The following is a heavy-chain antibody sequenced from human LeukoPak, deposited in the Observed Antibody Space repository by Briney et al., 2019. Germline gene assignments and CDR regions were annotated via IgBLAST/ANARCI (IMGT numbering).Heavy chain of an antibody. Sequence: SETLSLTCTVSGGSISIYYWSWIRQPPGKGLEWIGRIYTSGSTNYNPSLKSRVTMPVDKSKNQFSLKLSSVTAADKAVYYCERDGGGGVGATHWYYYDYRMDLWPQGTTVSVSS. D-gene: IGHD1-26*01. CDR1: GGSISIYY. J-gene: IGHJ6*02. CDR3: ERDGGGGVGATHWYYYDYRMDL. CDR2: IYTSGST. V-gene: IGHV4-4*07.